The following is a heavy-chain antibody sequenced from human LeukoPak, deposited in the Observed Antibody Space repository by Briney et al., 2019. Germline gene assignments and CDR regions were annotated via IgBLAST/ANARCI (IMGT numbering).Heavy chain of an antibody. CDR2: IGSSGNTI. J-gene: IGHJ4*02. D-gene: IGHD6-19*01. V-gene: IGHV3-48*01. CDR1: GFTFSGYI. CDR3: ARDQWLDY. Sequence: GGSLRLSCAASGFTFSGYIMNWVRQAPGKGLEWVSFIGSSGNTIYYADAVKGRFSVSRDNAKNSLYLQMNSLRAEDTAVYYCARDQWLDYWGQGTLVTVSS.